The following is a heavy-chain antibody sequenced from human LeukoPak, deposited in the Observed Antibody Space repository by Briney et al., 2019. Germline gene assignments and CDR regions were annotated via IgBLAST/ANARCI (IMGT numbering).Heavy chain of an antibody. CDR1: GFTFSSYE. J-gene: IGHJ4*02. Sequence: PGGSLRLSCAASGFTFSSYEMNWVRQAPGKGLEWVAVISYDGSNKFYADSVKGRFTISRDNSKSTLDLQMNSLRAEDTAMYYCAKDPRIEAAAPDYWGQGTQVTVSS. CDR3: AKDPRIEAAAPDY. CDR2: ISYDGSNK. V-gene: IGHV3-30*18. D-gene: IGHD6-13*01.